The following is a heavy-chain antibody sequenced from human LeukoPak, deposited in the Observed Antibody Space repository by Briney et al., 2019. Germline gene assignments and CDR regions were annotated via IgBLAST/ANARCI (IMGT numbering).Heavy chain of an antibody. D-gene: IGHD2-15*01. CDR3: ARLYCSGGSCGRVERSTIDY. Sequence: ASVKVSCKASGGTFSSYAISWVRQAPGQRLEWMGRIIPIFGTANYAQKFQGRVTITADKSTSTAYMELSSLRSEDTAVYYCARLYCSGGSCGRVERSTIDYWGQGTLVTVSS. CDR1: GGTFSSYA. V-gene: IGHV1-69*06. J-gene: IGHJ4*02. CDR2: IIPIFGTA.